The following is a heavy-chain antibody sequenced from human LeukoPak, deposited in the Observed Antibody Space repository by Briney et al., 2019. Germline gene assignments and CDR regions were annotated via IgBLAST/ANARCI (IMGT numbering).Heavy chain of an antibody. Sequence: PSETLSLTCTVSGGSISSSNYYWGWIRQPPGKGLEWIGSIYNSGSTYYNPSLKSRVTISVDTSKNQFSLKLSSVTAADTAVYYCARERNFSDYWGQGTLVTVSS. CDR1: GGSISSSNYY. CDR2: IYNSGST. CDR3: ARERNFSDY. V-gene: IGHV4-39*07. J-gene: IGHJ4*02.